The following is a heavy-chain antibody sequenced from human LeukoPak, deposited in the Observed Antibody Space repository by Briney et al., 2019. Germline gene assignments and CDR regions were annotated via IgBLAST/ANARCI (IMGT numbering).Heavy chain of an antibody. D-gene: IGHD2-2*01. J-gene: IGHJ4*02. CDR3: AKDRYCSSTNCPYDY. CDR1: GFTFSSYA. CDR2: ISVSDGST. V-gene: IGHV3-23*01. Sequence: GSLILSFAASGFTFSSYAMSWVRQAPGKGLEWVSGISVSDGSTYYADSVKGRFTMSRDNSNDMLFLQMNSLRAEDTAVYYCAKDRYCSSTNCPYDYWGQGTLVAVSS.